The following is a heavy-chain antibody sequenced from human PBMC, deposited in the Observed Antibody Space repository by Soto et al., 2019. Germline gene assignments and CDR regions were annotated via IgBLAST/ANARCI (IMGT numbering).Heavy chain of an antibody. Sequence: QVQLQQWGAGLLKPSETLSLTCAVYGGSFIDYYWSWIRQPPGKGLEWIGEINRSGSTNYNPSLKSRVTISVDTAKNQFSVKLNSVTAADTAVYYCARGWYFDLWGRGTLVTVSS. CDR1: GGSFIDYY. V-gene: IGHV4-34*01. J-gene: IGHJ2*01. CDR2: INRSGST. CDR3: ARGWYFDL.